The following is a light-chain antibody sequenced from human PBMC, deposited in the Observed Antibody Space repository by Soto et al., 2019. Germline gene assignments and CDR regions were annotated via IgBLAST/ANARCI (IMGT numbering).Light chain of an antibody. CDR1: QTISSW. J-gene: IGKJ4*01. V-gene: IGKV1-5*03. CDR2: KAS. Sequence: DIQMTQSPSTLSGSVGDRVTITCRAGQTISSWLAWYQQKPGKAPKLLIYKASTLKSGVPSRFSGSGSGTEFTLTISSLQPDDFATYYCQQANSFPRALTFGGGTKVDIK. CDR3: QQANSFPRALT.